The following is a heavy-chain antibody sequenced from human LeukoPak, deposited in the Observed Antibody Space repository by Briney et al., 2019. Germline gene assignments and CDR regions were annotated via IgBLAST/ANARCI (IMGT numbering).Heavy chain of an antibody. J-gene: IGHJ4*02. CDR2: IYYSGST. Sequence: SETLSLTCTVSGGSISGWYWSWIRQPPGKGLEWIGYIYYSGSTNYNPSLKSRVTISVDTSKNQFSLKLSSVTAADTAVYYCARDSAAGLDYWGQGTLVTVSS. CDR1: GGSISGWY. D-gene: IGHD6-13*01. CDR3: ARDSAAGLDY. V-gene: IGHV4-59*01.